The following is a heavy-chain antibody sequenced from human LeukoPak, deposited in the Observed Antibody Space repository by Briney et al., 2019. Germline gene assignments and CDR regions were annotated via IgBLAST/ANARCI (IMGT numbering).Heavy chain of an antibody. J-gene: IGHJ4*02. D-gene: IGHD2-15*01. CDR2: ISYDGSNK. CDR3: ARDAGYCSGGGCYSPNYFDY. V-gene: IGHV3-30*04. CDR1: GFTFSSYA. Sequence: QAGGSLRLSCAASGFTFSSYAMHWVRQAPGKGLEWVAVISYDGSNKYYADSVKGRFTISRDNSKNTLYLQMNSLRAEDTAVYYCARDAGYCSGGGCYSPNYFDYWGQGTLVTVSS.